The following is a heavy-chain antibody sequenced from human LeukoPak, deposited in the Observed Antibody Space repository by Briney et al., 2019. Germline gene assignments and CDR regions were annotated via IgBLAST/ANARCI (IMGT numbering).Heavy chain of an antibody. CDR2: ISSGSSTI. CDR1: GFTFSSYS. Sequence: GGSLRLSCAAAGFTFSSYSMNWVRQAPGKGLEWVSYISSGSSTIYYGDSVKGRFIVSRDNAKNSLYLQMNSLRAEDTAVYYCARDVRDPEIDYWGQGTLVTVSS. CDR3: ARDVRDPEIDY. J-gene: IGHJ4*02. V-gene: IGHV3-48*04. D-gene: IGHD2-8*01.